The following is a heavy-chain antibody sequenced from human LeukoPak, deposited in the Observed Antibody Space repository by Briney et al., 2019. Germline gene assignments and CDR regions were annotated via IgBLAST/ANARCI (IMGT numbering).Heavy chain of an antibody. Sequence: PSETLSLTCAVYGESFSGYYWSWIRQPPGKGLEWIGEINHSGSTNYNPSLKSRVTISVDTSKNQFSLKLSSVTAADTAVYSCARLHRYPGYYMDVWGKGTTVTVSS. CDR1: GESFSGYY. CDR3: ARLHRYPGYYMDV. J-gene: IGHJ6*03. CDR2: INHSGST. V-gene: IGHV4-34*01. D-gene: IGHD1-1*01.